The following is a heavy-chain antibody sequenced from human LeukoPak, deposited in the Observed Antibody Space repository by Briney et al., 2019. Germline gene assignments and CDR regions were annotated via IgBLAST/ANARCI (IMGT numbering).Heavy chain of an antibody. V-gene: IGHV3-73*01. CDR1: GFTFSGSA. Sequence: SGGSLRLSCAASGFTFSGSAMHWVRQASGKGLEWVGRIRSKANRYATAYAASVKDRFTISRDDSKNTAYLQMNSLKTEDTAVYYCTRHSGSGSLFDYWGQGTLVTVSS. D-gene: IGHD3-10*01. CDR2: IRSKANRYAT. CDR3: TRHSGSGSLFDY. J-gene: IGHJ4*02.